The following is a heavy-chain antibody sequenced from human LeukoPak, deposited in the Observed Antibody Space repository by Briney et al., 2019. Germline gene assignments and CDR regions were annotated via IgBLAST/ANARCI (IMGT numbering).Heavy chain of an antibody. Sequence: PGGSLRLFCAVSGFRVKDNYTSWVRQAPGKGLQWFSVMFPDGRTYYADSVKGRFTISRDLARNTLLLQMHSPRADDTAVHYCARTNPVYGDYDYWGQGTLVTVSS. J-gene: IGHJ4*02. CDR1: GFRVKDNY. CDR3: ARTNPVYGDYDY. D-gene: IGHD4-17*01. CDR2: MFPDGRT. V-gene: IGHV3-53*01.